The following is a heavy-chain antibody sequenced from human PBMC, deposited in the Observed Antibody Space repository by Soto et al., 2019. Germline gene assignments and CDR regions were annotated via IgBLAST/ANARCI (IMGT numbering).Heavy chain of an antibody. Sequence: EVQLVESGGGLVKPGGSLKLSCEAFGLPLSTNTMTWVPQAPGKGREGVSSISSSSGYIYYADSVKGRFTISRDDAKNSLSLQMNSLRAEDTAVYYCARVRSYSYGQGYGMDVWGQGTTVTVSS. D-gene: IGHD5-18*01. CDR2: ISSSSGYI. J-gene: IGHJ6*02. CDR3: ARVRSYSYGQGYGMDV. CDR1: GLPLSTNT. V-gene: IGHV3-21*01.